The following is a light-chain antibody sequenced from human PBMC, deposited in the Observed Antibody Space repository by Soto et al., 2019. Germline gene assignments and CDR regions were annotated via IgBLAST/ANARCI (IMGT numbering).Light chain of an antibody. CDR3: QQYGSSPYT. J-gene: IGKJ2*01. CDR2: GAS. Sequence: EIVLTRSPGTLSLSPGERATLSCRASQSVSSSYLAWYQQKPGQAPRLLIYGASNRAIGIPDRFSGSGSGTDFTLTISRLEPEDFAIYYCQQYGSSPYTFGQGTKLEIK. V-gene: IGKV3-20*01. CDR1: QSVSSSY.